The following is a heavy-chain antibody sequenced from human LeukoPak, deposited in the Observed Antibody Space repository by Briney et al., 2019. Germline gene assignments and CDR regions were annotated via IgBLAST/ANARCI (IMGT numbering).Heavy chain of an antibody. V-gene: IGHV3-23*01. Sequence: GGSLRLSCAASGFTFSGYVMTWVRQPPGKGLQWVADISGSGGSTYYADSVKGRFSISRDNSKNMLYLQLDSLRAEDTAVYYCAKVRRWFSDAFDIWGQGTMVTVSS. CDR2: ISGSGGST. J-gene: IGHJ3*02. D-gene: IGHD4-23*01. CDR3: AKVRRWFSDAFDI. CDR1: GFTFSGYV.